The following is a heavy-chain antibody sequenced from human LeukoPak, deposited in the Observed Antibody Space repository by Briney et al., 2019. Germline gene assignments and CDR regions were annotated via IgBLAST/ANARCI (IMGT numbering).Heavy chain of an antibody. CDR3: ARIPNIAAAGTSFDY. CDR2: ISSSSSYI. D-gene: IGHD6-13*01. CDR1: GFTFSRFV. J-gene: IGHJ4*02. Sequence: GVSLRLSCAASGFTFSRFVMNWVRQAPGKGLEWVSSISSSSSYIYYADSVKGRFTISRDNAKNSLYLQMNSLRAEDTAVYYCARIPNIAAAGTSFDYWGQGTLVTVSS. V-gene: IGHV3-21*01.